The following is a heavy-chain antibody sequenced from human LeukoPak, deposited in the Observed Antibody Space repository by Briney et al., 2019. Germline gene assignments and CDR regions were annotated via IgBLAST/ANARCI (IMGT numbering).Heavy chain of an antibody. CDR2: IYHSGST. V-gene: IGHV4-30-2*01. CDR1: GGSISSGGYS. D-gene: IGHD4-23*01. CDR3: ARDDYGGKSSYYYYMDV. Sequence: SQTLSLTCAVSGGSISSGGYSWSWIRQPPGKGLEWIGYIYHSGSTYYNPSLKSRVTISVDTSKNQFSLKLSSVTAADTAVYYCARDDYGGKSSYYYYMDVWGKGTTVTVSS. J-gene: IGHJ6*03.